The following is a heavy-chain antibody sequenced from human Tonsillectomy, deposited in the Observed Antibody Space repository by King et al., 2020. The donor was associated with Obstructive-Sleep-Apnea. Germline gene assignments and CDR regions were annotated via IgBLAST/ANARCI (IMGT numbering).Heavy chain of an antibody. CDR1: GGSISSYY. J-gene: IGHJ4*02. V-gene: IGHV4-59*01. Sequence: QLQESGPGLVKPSETMSLTCTVSGGSISSYYWSWIRQPPGKGLEWIGYIYYSGSTNYNPPPKSRVTISSDTSKNQISLKLSSVTAADTAVYYCARVSPDYVWGSDRHYFDYWGQGTLVTVSS. CDR2: IYYSGST. CDR3: ARVSPDYVWGSDRHYFDY. D-gene: IGHD3-16*02.